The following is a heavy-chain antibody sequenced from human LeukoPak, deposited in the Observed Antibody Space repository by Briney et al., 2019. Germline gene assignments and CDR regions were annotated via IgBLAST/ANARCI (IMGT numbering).Heavy chain of an antibody. CDR3: AGLPHRYFDF. Sequence: KSGESLKISCKGSGYSFTSYWIGWVRQMPGKGLEWMGIIHPGDSDTRYSPSFQGQVTISVDKSITTAYLQWSSLKASDTAMYYCAGLPHRYFDFWGQGTLVTVSS. D-gene: IGHD1-14*01. V-gene: IGHV5-51*01. CDR2: IHPGDSDT. J-gene: IGHJ4*02. CDR1: GYSFTSYW.